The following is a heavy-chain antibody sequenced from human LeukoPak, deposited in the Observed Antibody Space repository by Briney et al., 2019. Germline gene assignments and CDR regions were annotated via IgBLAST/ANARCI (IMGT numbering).Heavy chain of an antibody. J-gene: IGHJ4*02. CDR1: GFTFSTYA. CDR3: ARSRGYYDSSGYYGRDPFDY. CDR2: ISYDGSNK. D-gene: IGHD3-22*01. Sequence: GGSLRLSCAASGFTFSTYAMHWVRQAPGKGLEWVAIISYDGSNKYYADSVKGRFTISRDNSKNTLYLQMNSLRAEDTAVYYCARSRGYYDSSGYYGRDPFDYWGQGTLVTVSS. V-gene: IGHV3-30-3*01.